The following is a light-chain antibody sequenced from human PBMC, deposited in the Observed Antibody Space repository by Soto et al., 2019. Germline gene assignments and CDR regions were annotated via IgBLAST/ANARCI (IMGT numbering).Light chain of an antibody. CDR2: DAS. CDR1: QSVGRNY. Sequence: EIVLTQSPGTLSLSPGESATLSCRASQSVGRNYLAWFQHKPDQAPRLLIYDASNRATGVPDRFSGSGSGTDFSLSVTRLESEDFAVYYCHQYAVSPRTFGGGTTVEIK. CDR3: HQYAVSPRT. J-gene: IGKJ4*01. V-gene: IGKV3-20*01.